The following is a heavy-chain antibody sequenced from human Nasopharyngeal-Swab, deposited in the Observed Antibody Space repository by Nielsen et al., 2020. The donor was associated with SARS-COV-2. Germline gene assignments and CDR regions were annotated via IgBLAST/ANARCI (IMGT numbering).Heavy chain of an antibody. CDR3: ARDLGDYASYYYYMDV. Sequence: GESLKISCAASGFTFSSYWMSWVRQAPGKGLEWVAYIKEDGSEKYFVDSVKGRFTISRDNAKNSLYLQMNSLRAEDTAVYYCARDLGDYASYYYYMDVWGKGTTVTVSS. J-gene: IGHJ6*03. CDR1: GFTFSSYW. D-gene: IGHD4-17*01. CDR2: IKEDGSEK. V-gene: IGHV3-7*05.